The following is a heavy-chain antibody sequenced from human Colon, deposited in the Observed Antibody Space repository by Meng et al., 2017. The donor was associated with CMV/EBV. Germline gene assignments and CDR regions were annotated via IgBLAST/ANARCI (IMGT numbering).Heavy chain of an antibody. V-gene: IGHV3-48*03. CDR3: AREIPHCGGDCNDY. CDR1: GFNFRDYE. Sequence: GESLKISCAASGFNFRDYEMNWVRQAPGKGLEWVSYITHSGGGSIFYADSVKGRFTTSRDNAKNSLYLQMTGLRADDTAIYYWAREIPHCGGDCNDYWGQGTLVTVSS. D-gene: IGHD2-21*01. J-gene: IGHJ4*02. CDR2: ITHSGGGSI.